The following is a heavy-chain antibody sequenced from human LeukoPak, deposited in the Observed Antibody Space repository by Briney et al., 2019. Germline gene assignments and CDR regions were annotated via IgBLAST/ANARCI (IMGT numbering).Heavy chain of an antibody. CDR1: GYTFTGYY. CDR2: INPKSGGT. V-gene: IGHV1-2*02. D-gene: IGHD2-21*02. Sequence: GASVKVSCKASGYTFTGYYMHWVRQAPGQGLEWMGWINPKSGGTNYAQKFQGRVTMTRDTSMSTAYMELSGLRSDDTAVYYCGVVVTTYFDSWGQGTLVTVSS. CDR3: GVVVTTYFDS. J-gene: IGHJ4*02.